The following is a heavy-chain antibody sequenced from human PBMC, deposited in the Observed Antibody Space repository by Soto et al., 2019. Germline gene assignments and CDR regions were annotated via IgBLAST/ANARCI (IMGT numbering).Heavy chain of an antibody. Sequence: GASVKVSCTASGYTFTSYDINWVRQATGQGLEWMGWMNPNSGNTGYAQKFQGRVTMTRNTSISTAYMELSSLRSEDTAVYYCARGPALGDYYYMDVWGKGTTVTVSS. J-gene: IGHJ6*03. CDR2: MNPNSGNT. D-gene: IGHD1-26*01. CDR3: ARGPALGDYYYMDV. CDR1: GYTFTSYD. V-gene: IGHV1-8*01.